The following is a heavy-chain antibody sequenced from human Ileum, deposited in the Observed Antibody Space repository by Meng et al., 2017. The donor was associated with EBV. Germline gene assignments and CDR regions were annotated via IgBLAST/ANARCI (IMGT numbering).Heavy chain of an antibody. CDR3: ARELMYCSGGSCYPFDY. CDR1: GGSISRSSYY. D-gene: IGHD2-15*01. CDR2: IYYSGST. V-gene: IGHV4-39*07. Sequence: QRPESGPGLVKPPRTLSLPCPVSGGSISRSSYYWGWIRQPPGKGLEWIGSIYYSGSTYYNPSLKSRVTISVDTSKNQFSLKLSSVTAADTAVYYCARELMYCSGGSCYPFDYWGQGTLVTVSS. J-gene: IGHJ4*02.